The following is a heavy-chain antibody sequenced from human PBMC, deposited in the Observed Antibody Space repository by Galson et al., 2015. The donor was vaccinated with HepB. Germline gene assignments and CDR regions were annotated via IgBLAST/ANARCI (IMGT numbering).Heavy chain of an antibody. CDR2: ISAYNGNT. J-gene: IGHJ4*02. Sequence: SVKVSCKASGYTFTSYGISWVRQAPGQGLEWMGWISAYNGNTNYAQKLQGRVTMTTDTSTSTAYMELRSLRSDDTAVYYCARDTPYSGSFPFDYWGQGTLVTVSS. D-gene: IGHD1-26*01. V-gene: IGHV1-18*04. CDR3: ARDTPYSGSFPFDY. CDR1: GYTFTSYG.